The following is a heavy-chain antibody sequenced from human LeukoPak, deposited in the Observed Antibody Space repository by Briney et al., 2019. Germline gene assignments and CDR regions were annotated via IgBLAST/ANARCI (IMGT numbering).Heavy chain of an antibody. CDR3: ATASWGTFDY. D-gene: IGHD7-27*01. V-gene: IGHV5-51*01. Sequence: GESLKISCKGSGYSFTDYWIGWVRQMPGKGLEWMGIIYPGDSNIRYSPSFQGQVTISADRSISTAYLQWSSLKASDTAMYYCATASWGTFDYWGQGTLVTVSS. CDR2: IYPGDSNI. CDR1: GYSFTDYW. J-gene: IGHJ4*02.